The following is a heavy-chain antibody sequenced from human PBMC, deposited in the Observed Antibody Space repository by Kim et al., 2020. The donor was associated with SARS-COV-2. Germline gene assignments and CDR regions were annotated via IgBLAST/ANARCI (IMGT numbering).Heavy chain of an antibody. J-gene: IGHJ4*02. CDR3: AREGGSSGHCGYFDY. D-gene: IGHD2-21*02. V-gene: IGHV3-30*15. Sequence: DSVKGRFTIFRDNSKNTIYLQMGNLRTEDTAVYYCAREGGSSGHCGYFDYWGQGALVTVSS.